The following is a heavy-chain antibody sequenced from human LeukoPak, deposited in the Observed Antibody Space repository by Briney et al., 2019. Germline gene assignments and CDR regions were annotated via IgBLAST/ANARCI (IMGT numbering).Heavy chain of an antibody. V-gene: IGHV4-39*07. J-gene: IGHJ4*02. CDR2: VFYTGKT. CDR3: ARVFDS. Sequence: SETLSLTCTVSGGSVRTSDYYWGWIRQSPVKGLEWIGDVFYTGKTNYNPSLRGRATISIDTSKNQFSLKLTYVTAADSAVYYCARVFDSWGQGTLVTVSS. CDR1: GGSVRTSDYY.